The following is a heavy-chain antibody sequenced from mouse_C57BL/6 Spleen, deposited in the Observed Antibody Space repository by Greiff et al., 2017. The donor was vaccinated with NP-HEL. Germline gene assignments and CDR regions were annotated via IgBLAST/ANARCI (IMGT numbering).Heavy chain of an antibody. CDR1: GYTFTSYW. Sequence: VQLQQSGAELVKPGASVKLSCKASGYTFTSYWMHWVKQRPGQGLEWIGMIHPNSGSTNYNEKFKSKATLTVDKSSSTAYMQLSSLTSENSAVYYCAKEKSDGNGAYWGQGTLVTVAA. CDR3: AKEKSDGNGAY. CDR2: IHPNSGST. V-gene: IGHV1-64*01. D-gene: IGHD2-1*01. J-gene: IGHJ3*01.